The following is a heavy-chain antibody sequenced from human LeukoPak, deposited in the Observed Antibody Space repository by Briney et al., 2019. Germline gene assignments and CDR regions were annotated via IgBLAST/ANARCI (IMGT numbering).Heavy chain of an antibody. Sequence: GGSLRLSCAASGFTFSNYGMHWVRQAPGKGLEWVALLWYDGANKNYADSVKGRFAISRDNSKNTVYLQMTSLRAEDTALYYCARDPSGSWNDVGTFDSWGQGTLVSVSS. V-gene: IGHV3-33*01. J-gene: IGHJ4*02. CDR2: LWYDGANK. CDR3: ARDPSGSWNDVGTFDS. D-gene: IGHD1-1*01. CDR1: GFTFSNYG.